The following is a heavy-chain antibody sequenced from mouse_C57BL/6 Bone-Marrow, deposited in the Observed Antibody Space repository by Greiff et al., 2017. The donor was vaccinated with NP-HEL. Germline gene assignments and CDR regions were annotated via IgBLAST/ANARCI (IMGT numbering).Heavy chain of an antibody. CDR1: GYTFTNYW. D-gene: IGHD1-1*01. Sequence: QVQLQHSGAELVRPGTSVKMSCKASGYTFTNYWIGWAKQRPGHGLEWIGDIYPGGGYTNYNEKFKGKATLTADKSSSTAYMQFSSLTSEDSAIYYCARLLLRYFDVWGTGTTVTVSS. CDR2: IYPGGGYT. CDR3: ARLLLRYFDV. J-gene: IGHJ1*03. V-gene: IGHV1-63*01.